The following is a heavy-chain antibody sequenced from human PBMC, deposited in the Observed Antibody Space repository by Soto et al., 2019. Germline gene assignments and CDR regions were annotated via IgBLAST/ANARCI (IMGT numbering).Heavy chain of an antibody. D-gene: IGHD5-12*01. J-gene: IGHJ4*02. Sequence: PSETLSLTCTVSGGSISNNYWSWIRQPPGKGLEWIGFIYYSGSTTYNPSLKSRVTILVDTSKNQLSLKLSSVTAADTAVYYCARGGNSGYDWGQGTLVTVSS. V-gene: IGHV4-59*01. CDR1: GGSISNNY. CDR2: IYYSGST. CDR3: ARGGNSGYD.